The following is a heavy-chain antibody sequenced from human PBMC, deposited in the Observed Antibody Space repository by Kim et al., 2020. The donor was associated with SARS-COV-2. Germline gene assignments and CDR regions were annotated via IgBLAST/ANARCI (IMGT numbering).Heavy chain of an antibody. V-gene: IGHV4-59*01. J-gene: IGHJ4*02. D-gene: IGHD3-10*01. CDR1: GASISSSF. CDR2: ISYSGGT. Sequence: SETLSLTCTVSGASISSSFWSWIRQPPGKGLEWIGYISYSGGTNYNPSLKSRLTISIDESKNQFSLRLTSVTAADSAVYYCARADYGSGTYPFNYWGQGTLVTVSS. CDR3: ARADYGSGTYPFNY.